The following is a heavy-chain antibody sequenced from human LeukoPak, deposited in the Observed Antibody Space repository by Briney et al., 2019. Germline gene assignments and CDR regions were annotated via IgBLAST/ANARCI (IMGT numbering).Heavy chain of an antibody. CDR2: INPSGGST. D-gene: IGHD2-15*01. V-gene: IGHV1-46*01. CDR3: ATSVVVVAATGYSYGPFDY. CDR1: GYTFTSYY. J-gene: IGHJ4*02. Sequence: ASVTVSCKASGYTFTSYYMHWVRQAPGQALEWMGIINPSGGSTSYAQKFQGRVTMTRDTSTSTVYMELSSLRSEDTAVYYCATSVVVVAATGYSYGPFDYWGQGTLVTVSS.